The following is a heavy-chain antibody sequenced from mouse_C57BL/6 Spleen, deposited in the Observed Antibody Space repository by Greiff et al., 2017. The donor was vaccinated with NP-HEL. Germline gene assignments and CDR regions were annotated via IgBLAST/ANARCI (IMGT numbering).Heavy chain of an antibody. V-gene: IGHV5-9-1*02. J-gene: IGHJ4*01. D-gene: IGHD2-1*01. CDR1: GFTFSSYA. Sequence: EVKLMESGEGLVKPGGSLKLSCAASGFTFSSYAMSWVRQTPEKRLEWVAYISSGGDYIYYADTVKGRFTISRDNARNTLYLQMSSLKSEDTAMYYCTRESYGKGGAMDYWGQGTSVTVSS. CDR2: ISSGGDYI. CDR3: TRESYGKGGAMDY.